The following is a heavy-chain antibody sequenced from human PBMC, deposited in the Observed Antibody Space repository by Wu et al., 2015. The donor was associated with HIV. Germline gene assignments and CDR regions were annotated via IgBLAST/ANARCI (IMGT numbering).Heavy chain of an antibody. CDR3: TREGSSTWYPQDEFFQY. CDR2: ISAYNGNT. CDR1: GYTFTSYG. D-gene: IGHD6-13*01. J-gene: IGHJ1*01. V-gene: IGHV1-18*01. Sequence: QVKLVQSGAEVKKPGASVKVSCKASGYTFTSYGISWVRQAPGQGLEWMGWISAYNGNTNYAQKLQGRVTMTTDESTSTAYMEVSSLRSEDTAVYYCTREGSSTWYPQDEFFQYWGPGTLVIVSS.